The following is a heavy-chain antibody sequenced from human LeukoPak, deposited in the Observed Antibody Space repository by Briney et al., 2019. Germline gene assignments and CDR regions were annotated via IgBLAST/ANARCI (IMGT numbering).Heavy chain of an antibody. V-gene: IGHV3-48*04. Sequence: PGGSLRLSCAASGFTFSSYSMNWVRQAPGKGLEWVSYISSSSSTIYYADSVKGRFTISRDNAKNSLYLQMNSLRAEDTAVYYCARDLAHSIVGAKGFDYWGQGTLVTVSS. D-gene: IGHD1-26*01. CDR2: ISSSSSTI. J-gene: IGHJ4*02. CDR3: ARDLAHSIVGAKGFDY. CDR1: GFTFSSYS.